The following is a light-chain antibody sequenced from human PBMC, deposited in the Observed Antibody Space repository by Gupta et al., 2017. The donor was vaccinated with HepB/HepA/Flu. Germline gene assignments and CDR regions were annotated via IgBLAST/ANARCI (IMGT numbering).Light chain of an antibody. V-gene: IGKV1-39*01. Sequence: DMQMTQSPSSLSASVGDRVIITCRSSQSITSYLNWYQQKPGRAPKLLIYAASSLQSGVPSRFSGDGYGTDFTLSISSLQPEDFATYYCQQSDSTPLTFGGGTKVEI. CDR3: QQSDSTPLT. CDR2: AAS. CDR1: QSITSY. J-gene: IGKJ4*01.